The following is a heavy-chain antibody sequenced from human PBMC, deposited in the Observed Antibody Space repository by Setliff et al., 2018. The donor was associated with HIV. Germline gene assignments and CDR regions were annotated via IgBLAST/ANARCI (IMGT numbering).Heavy chain of an antibody. J-gene: IGHJ4*01. CDR3: AKDGISGGAYPPYYFDY. Sequence: GGSLRLSCAASGFTFSSCAMSWVRQAPGKGLEWVSVISGSGGSTFYADSVKGRFTISRDNSKNTLYLLMNGLRVEDTAVYYCAKDGISGGAYPPYYFDYWGHGTLVTVSS. CDR1: GFTFSSCA. CDR2: ISGSGGST. D-gene: IGHD2-15*01. V-gene: IGHV3-23*01.